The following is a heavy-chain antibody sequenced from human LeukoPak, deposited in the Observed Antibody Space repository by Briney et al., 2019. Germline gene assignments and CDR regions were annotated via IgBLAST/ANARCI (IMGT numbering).Heavy chain of an antibody. CDR3: ARAQRLWFGELLS. J-gene: IGHJ5*02. D-gene: IGHD3-10*01. V-gene: IGHV4-34*01. CDR2: INHSGST. CDR1: GGSFSGYY. Sequence: SETLSLTCAVYGGSFSGYYWSWIRQPPGKGLEWIGEINHSGSTNYNPSLNSRVTISVDTSKNQFSLKLSSVTAADTAVYYCARAQRLWFGELLSWGQGTLVTVSS.